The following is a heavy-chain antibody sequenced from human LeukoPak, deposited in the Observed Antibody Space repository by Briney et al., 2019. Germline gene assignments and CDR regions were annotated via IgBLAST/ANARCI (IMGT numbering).Heavy chain of an antibody. CDR2: LYPGVSTN. CDR1: GGPIYSYY. V-gene: IGHV4-4*07. Sequence: SETLSPTCTVSGGPIYSYYWSWIRQTAGKGLEWIGRLYPGVSTNNYNPSLKSRVSMSVDTSKNQFALKLSAVTAADTAVYYCARLKFYDSTGYSPGHYMDVWGKGTTVTVSS. D-gene: IGHD3-22*01. CDR3: ARLKFYDSTGYSPGHYMDV. J-gene: IGHJ6*03.